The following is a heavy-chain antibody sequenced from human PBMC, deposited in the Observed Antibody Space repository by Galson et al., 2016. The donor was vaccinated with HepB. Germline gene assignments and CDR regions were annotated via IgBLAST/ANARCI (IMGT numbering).Heavy chain of an antibody. CDR2: ISSTSSTI. V-gene: IGHV3-48*04. D-gene: IGHD4-23*01. Sequence: SLRLSCAASGFIFGSHSMNWVRQSPGKGLEWLSYISSTSSTIYYADSVRGRFTVSRDNAKASLFLQMSSLTAEDTGIYYCARAYGGNLMFEFWGQGALVTVSS. CDR1: GFIFGSHS. J-gene: IGHJ4*02. CDR3: ARAYGGNLMFEF.